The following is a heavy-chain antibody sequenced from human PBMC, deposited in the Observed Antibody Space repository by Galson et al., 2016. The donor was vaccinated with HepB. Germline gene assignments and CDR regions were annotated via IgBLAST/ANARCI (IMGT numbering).Heavy chain of an antibody. J-gene: IGHJ4*02. CDR3: ARDHNWAFDY. CDR2: IRSRDSTI. D-gene: IGHD1-20*01. Sequence: SLRLSCAASGFTFSDYSMNWVRQAPGKGLEWISYIRSRDSTILYADSVRGRFTISRDNAKTSLYLQMINLRDEDTAVYYCARDHNWAFDYWGQGIPVTVSS. V-gene: IGHV3-48*02. CDR1: GFTFSDYS.